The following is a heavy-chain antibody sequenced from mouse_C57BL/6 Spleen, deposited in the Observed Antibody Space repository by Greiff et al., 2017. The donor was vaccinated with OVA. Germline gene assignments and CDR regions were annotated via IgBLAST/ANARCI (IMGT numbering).Heavy chain of an antibody. Sequence: EVKLVESGGGLVQPGGSMKLSCAASGFTFSDAWMDWVRQSPEKGLEWVAEIRNKANNHATYYAESVKGRFTISRDDSKSSVYLQMNSLRAEDTGIYDCTRARSSYGYFDVWGTGTTVTVSS. J-gene: IGHJ1*03. CDR3: TRARSSYGYFDV. D-gene: IGHD1-1*01. CDR2: IRNKANNHAT. V-gene: IGHV6-6*01. CDR1: GFTFSDAW.